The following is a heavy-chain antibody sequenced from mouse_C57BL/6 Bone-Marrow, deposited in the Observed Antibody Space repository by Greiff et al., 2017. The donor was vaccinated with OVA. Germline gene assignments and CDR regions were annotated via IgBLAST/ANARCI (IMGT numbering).Heavy chain of an antibody. V-gene: IGHV1-55*01. CDR1: GYTFTSYW. J-gene: IGHJ3*01. CDR3: ARKGDYGRPPFAY. CDR2: IYPGSGST. Sequence: QVQLQQSGAELVKPGASVKMSCKASGYTFTSYWITWVKQRPGQGLEWIGDIYPGSGSTNYNEKFKSKATLTVDTSSSTAYMQLSSLTSEDSAVYYCARKGDYGRPPFAYWGQGTLVTVSA. D-gene: IGHD1-1*01.